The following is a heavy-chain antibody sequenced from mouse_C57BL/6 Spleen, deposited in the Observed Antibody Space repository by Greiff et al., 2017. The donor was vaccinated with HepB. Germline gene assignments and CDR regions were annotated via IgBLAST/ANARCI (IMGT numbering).Heavy chain of an antibody. Sequence: QVQLQQSGPGLVQPSQSLSITCTVSGFSLTSYGVHWVRQSPGKGLEWLGVIWRGGSTDYNAAFMSRLSITKDNSKSQVFCKMNSLQADDTAIYYCANYGNYGNYAMDYWGQGTSVTVSS. CDR1: GFSLTSYG. V-gene: IGHV2-5*01. J-gene: IGHJ4*01. CDR2: IWRGGST. D-gene: IGHD2-1*01. CDR3: ANYGNYGNYAMDY.